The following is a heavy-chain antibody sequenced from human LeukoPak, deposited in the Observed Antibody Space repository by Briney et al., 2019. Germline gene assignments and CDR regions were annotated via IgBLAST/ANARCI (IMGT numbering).Heavy chain of an antibody. V-gene: IGHV3-30*02. J-gene: IGHJ4*02. CDR1: GFTFSSYG. CDR3: AKGDDSTPWY. D-gene: IGHD3-22*01. Sequence: PGGSLRLSCAASGFTFSSYGMHWVRQAPGKGLEWVAFIRYDGSNKYYADSVKGRFTISRDNSKSTLYLQMNSLRAEDTAVYYCAKGDDSTPWYWGQGTPVTVSS. CDR2: IRYDGSNK.